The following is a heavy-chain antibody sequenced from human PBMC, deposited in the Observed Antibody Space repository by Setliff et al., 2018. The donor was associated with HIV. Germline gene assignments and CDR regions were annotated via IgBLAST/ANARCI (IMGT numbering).Heavy chain of an antibody. J-gene: IGHJ5*02. CDR1: GGSFSDYY. V-gene: IGHV4-34*01. CDR2: INHGGST. CDR3: VRVGLHNAGDKPRFDT. Sequence: PSETLSLTCAVYGGSFSDYYWTWIRQPPGKGLEWIGEINHGGSTNYNPSLRSRVTISIDTSKNQFSLRLTSLTAADTAFYYCVRVGLHNAGDKPRFDTWGPGILVTVSS. D-gene: IGHD5-18*01.